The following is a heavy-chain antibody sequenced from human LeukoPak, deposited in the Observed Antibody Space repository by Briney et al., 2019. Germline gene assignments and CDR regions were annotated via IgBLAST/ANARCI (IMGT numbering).Heavy chain of an antibody. CDR2: IVTYGGDT. Sequence: GASVKVSCKATSRISWVRQAPGQGLEWMGWIVTYGGDTYYAQKFQGRITVTIDTSTSTVYMELRNLRSDDTAVYYCARDLWNFYDDSGYNRDFDSWGQGTLVTVSS. J-gene: IGHJ5*01. CDR1: TSR. V-gene: IGHV1-18*01. CDR3: ARDLWNFYDDSGYNRDFDS. D-gene: IGHD3-22*01.